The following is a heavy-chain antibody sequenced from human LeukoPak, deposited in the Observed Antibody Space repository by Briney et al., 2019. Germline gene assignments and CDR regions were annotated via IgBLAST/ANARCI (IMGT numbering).Heavy chain of an antibody. V-gene: IGHV3-23*01. J-gene: IGHJ4*02. Sequence: GGSLRLSCAASGFTFSSYAMSWVRQAPGKGLEWVSAISGSGGSTYYADSVRGRFTISRDNSNNTLYLQMNSLRAEDTAVYYCARGSGGNSPPDYWGQGTLVTVSS. D-gene: IGHD4-23*01. CDR1: GFTFSSYA. CDR2: ISGSGGST. CDR3: ARGSGGNSPPDY.